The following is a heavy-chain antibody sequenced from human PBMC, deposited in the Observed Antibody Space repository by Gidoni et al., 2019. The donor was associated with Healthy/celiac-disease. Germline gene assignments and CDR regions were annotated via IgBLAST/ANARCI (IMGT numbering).Heavy chain of an antibody. CDR2: ISSSSSTI. Sequence: EVQLVESGGGLVQPGGSLRLSCAASGFTFSSYSMNWVRQAPGKGLEWVSYISSSSSTIYYADSVKGRFTISRDNAKNSLYLQMNSLRDEDTAVYYCARALLVGGYRGGNFDYWGQGTLVTVSS. D-gene: IGHD1-26*01. CDR3: ARALLVGGYRGGNFDY. J-gene: IGHJ4*02. V-gene: IGHV3-48*02. CDR1: GFTFSSYS.